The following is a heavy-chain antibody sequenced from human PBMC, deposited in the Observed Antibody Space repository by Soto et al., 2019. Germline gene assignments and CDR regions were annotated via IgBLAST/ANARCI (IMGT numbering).Heavy chain of an antibody. CDR3: AHTDAGHEVLYFDL. D-gene: IGHD2-8*01. CDR1: VFSFTTAGVA. Sequence: QLTLQESGPTLAKPTQTLTLTCTFHVFSFTTAGVAVGWIRQTPGGALEWLTLIYYNDERRFSPSLKTRLTITGAISIDQVVLSLTNGDPGDTATYFFAHTDAGHEVLYFDLCGHGTPVTVSS. J-gene: IGHJ4*01. V-gene: IGHV2-5*01. CDR2: IYYNDER.